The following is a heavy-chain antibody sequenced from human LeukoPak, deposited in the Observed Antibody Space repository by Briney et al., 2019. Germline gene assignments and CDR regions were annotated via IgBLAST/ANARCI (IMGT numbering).Heavy chain of an antibody. CDR1: GGSISSYY. CDR2: IYCSGST. V-gene: IGHV4-59*01. CDR3: ARVYYYAFDY. Sequence: PSETLSLTCTVSGGSISSYYWSWIRQPPGKGLEWVGYIYCSGSTNYNPSLKSRVTMSVDTSKNQFSLKLSSVTAADTAVYYCARVYYYAFDYWGQGTLVTVSS. J-gene: IGHJ4*02. D-gene: IGHD3-10*01.